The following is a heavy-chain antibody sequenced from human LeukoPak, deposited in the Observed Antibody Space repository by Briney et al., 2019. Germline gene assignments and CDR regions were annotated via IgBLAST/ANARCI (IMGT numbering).Heavy chain of an antibody. CDR2: ISTSSITK. J-gene: IGHJ5*01. CDR3: AKETGFCSGGSCYRWFDS. CDR1: GFTFSTYS. D-gene: IGHD2-15*01. V-gene: IGHV3-48*01. Sequence: GGSLRLSCAASGFTFSTYSMSWVRQAPGKGPEWLSYISTSSITKYYADSVKGRFTISRDDAKNSLSLQMNSLRADDTAVYYCAKETGFCSGGSCYRWFDSWGQGTLVTVSS.